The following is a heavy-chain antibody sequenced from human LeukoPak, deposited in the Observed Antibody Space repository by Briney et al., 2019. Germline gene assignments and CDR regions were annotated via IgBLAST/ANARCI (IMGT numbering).Heavy chain of an antibody. Sequence: ASVKVSCKTSGYTFTDYYIHWARQAPGQGFEWMGWINPNSGSTSYVQKFQDRVTLTRDTSISTAYMELSRLRSDDTAVYYCARHPNLDSWGQGTLVIVSS. CDR1: GYTFTDYY. CDR2: INPNSGST. J-gene: IGHJ4*02. CDR3: ARHPNLDS. V-gene: IGHV1-2*02.